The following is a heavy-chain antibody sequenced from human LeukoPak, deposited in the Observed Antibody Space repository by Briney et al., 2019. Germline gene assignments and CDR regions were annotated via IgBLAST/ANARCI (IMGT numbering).Heavy chain of an antibody. CDR2: VHQSGST. J-gene: IGHJ4*02. V-gene: IGHV4-38-2*02. Sequence: SETLSLTCTVSYYSMSSDFFWGWIRQPPGKGLEWVATVHQSGSTYFNPSLKSRVSLSIDTSKNQLSLKLSSVTAADTAVYYCARAEYVSTWLPFDYWGQGTLVTVSS. CDR1: YYSMSSDFF. CDR3: ARAEYVSTWLPFDY. D-gene: IGHD6-13*01.